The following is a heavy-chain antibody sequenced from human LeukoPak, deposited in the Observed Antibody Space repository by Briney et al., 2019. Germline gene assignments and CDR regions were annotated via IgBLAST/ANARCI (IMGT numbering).Heavy chain of an antibody. D-gene: IGHD2-2*01. CDR1: GFTFSSYA. CDR2: IRANGGST. Sequence: QPGGSLRLSCVASGFTFSSYAMSWVRQAPGKGLEWVSAIRANGGSTDYADSVKGRFTTSRDNSKNMLYLQMNSLRADDTAEYYCAKGHSFTPAGPRAFEIWGQGTMVTVSS. J-gene: IGHJ3*02. V-gene: IGHV3-23*01. CDR3: AKGHSFTPAGPRAFEI.